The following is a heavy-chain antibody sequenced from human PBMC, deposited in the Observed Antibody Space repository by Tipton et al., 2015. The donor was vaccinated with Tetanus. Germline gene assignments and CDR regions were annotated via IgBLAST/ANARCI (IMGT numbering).Heavy chain of an antibody. CDR3: ARDPMAMYFDY. V-gene: IGHV3-33*01. J-gene: IGHJ4*02. CDR1: GFTFSHYG. Sequence: SGFTFSHYGMYWVRQAPGKGLEWVASIWYDGSNEKYAISVEGRFTVSRDNSKNTLYLQMNSLRDEDTAIYFCARDPMAMYFDYWGQGTLVTVSS. D-gene: IGHD3-10*01. CDR2: IWYDGSNE.